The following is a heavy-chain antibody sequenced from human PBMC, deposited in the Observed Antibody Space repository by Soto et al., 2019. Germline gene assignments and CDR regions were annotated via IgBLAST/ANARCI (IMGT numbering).Heavy chain of an antibody. D-gene: IGHD2-15*01. Sequence: PGESLKISCKGSGYSFTSYWIGWVRQMPGKGLEWMGIIYPGDSDTRYSPSFQGQVTIPADKSISTAYLQWSSLKASDTAMYYCARHVVVAAGWFDPWGQGTLVTVSS. CDR3: ARHVVVAAGWFDP. J-gene: IGHJ5*02. CDR1: GYSFTSYW. CDR2: IYPGDSDT. V-gene: IGHV5-51*01.